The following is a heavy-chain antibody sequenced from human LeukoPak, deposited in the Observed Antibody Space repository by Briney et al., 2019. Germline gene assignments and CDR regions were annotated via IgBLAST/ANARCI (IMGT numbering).Heavy chain of an antibody. CDR2: ISGSGGST. CDR1: GFTFSSYA. Sequence: AGGSLRLSCAASGFTFSSYAMSWVRQAPGKGLEWVSSISGSGGSTYYADSVKGRFTISRDNSKNTLYLQMNSLTVEDTAVYYCAKAILNYQEKWFDPWGQGTLVTVSS. D-gene: IGHD3-9*01. CDR3: AKAILNYQEKWFDP. J-gene: IGHJ5*02. V-gene: IGHV3-23*01.